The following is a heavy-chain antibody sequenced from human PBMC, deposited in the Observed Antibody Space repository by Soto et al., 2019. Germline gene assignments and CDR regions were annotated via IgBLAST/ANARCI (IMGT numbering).Heavy chain of an antibody. CDR2: IYYSGST. Sequence: TLSLTCAVSGGSISSSNWWSWVRQPPGKGLEWIGDIYYSGSTNYNPSLKSRVTISVDTSKNQFSLKLSSVTAADTAVYYCARGYCSSTICYIWDNWFDPWGQGTLVTVS. D-gene: IGHD2-2*02. CDR1: GGSISSSNW. J-gene: IGHJ5*02. CDR3: ARGYCSSTICYIWDNWFDP. V-gene: IGHV4-4*02.